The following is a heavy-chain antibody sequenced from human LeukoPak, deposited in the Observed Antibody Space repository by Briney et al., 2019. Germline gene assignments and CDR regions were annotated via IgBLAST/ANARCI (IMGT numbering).Heavy chain of an antibody. CDR3: ARRGYKDGYYYYYMDV. CDR2: IYYSGST. J-gene: IGHJ6*03. V-gene: IGHV4-59*01. D-gene: IGHD5-18*01. CDR1: GGSISNDY. Sequence: SETLSLTCTVSGGSISNDYWSWIRQPPGKGLEWIGYIYYSGSTNYNPSLEGRVTMSVDTSKNQFSLKLSSVTAADTAVYFCARRGYKDGYYYYYMDVWGKGTTVTVSS.